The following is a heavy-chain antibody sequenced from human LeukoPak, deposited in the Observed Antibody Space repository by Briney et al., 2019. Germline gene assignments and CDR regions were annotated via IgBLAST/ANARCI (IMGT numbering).Heavy chain of an antibody. Sequence: GGSLRLSCAASGFTFSSYAMSWVRQAPGKGLKWVSTINDNGDGTYYADSVKGRFTISRDNSYNTVSLQMNSLRAEDTAVYYCARDEQVDTANYYGMDAWGQGTTVTVSS. CDR1: GFTFSSYA. J-gene: IGHJ6*02. CDR3: ARDEQVDTANYYGMDA. V-gene: IGHV3-23*01. D-gene: IGHD5-18*01. CDR2: INDNGDGT.